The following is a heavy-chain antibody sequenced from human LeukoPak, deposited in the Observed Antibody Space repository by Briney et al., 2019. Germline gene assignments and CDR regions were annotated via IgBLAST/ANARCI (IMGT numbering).Heavy chain of an antibody. CDR2: IYPGDSDT. Sequence: GESLKISCKGPGYSFTSYWIGWVRQMPGKGLEWMGIIYPGDSDTRYSPSFQGQVTISADKSISTAYLQRSSLKASDTAMYYCARRISYYYDSSGYYFDYWGQGTLVTVS. D-gene: IGHD3-22*01. J-gene: IGHJ4*02. V-gene: IGHV5-51*01. CDR3: ARRISYYYDSSGYYFDY. CDR1: GYSFTSYW.